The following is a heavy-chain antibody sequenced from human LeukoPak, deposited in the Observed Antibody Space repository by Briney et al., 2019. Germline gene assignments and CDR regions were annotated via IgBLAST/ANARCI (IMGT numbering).Heavy chain of an antibody. CDR1: GFIPSDHY. CDR2: SRNKANRYTT. V-gene: IGHV3-72*01. CDR3: VRGHWGFDY. J-gene: IGHJ4*02. D-gene: IGHD7-27*01. Sequence: GGSLRLSCAASGFIPSDHYMDWVRQAPGRGGERIGRSRNKANRYTTEYAASVRGRCTVSRDDSKNSLYLEMNSLIPEDTAVYYCVRGHWGFDYWGRGTLVTVSS.